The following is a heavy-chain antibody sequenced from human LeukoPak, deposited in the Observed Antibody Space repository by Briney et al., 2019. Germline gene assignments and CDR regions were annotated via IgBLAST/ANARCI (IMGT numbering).Heavy chain of an antibody. CDR2: IEGDGTTS. V-gene: IGHV3-74*01. CDR1: GFTFSHFW. J-gene: IGHJ4*02. CDR3: ARDRAFYCSSTSCYTPGY. Sequence: GGPLRLSCAASGFTFSHFWMQWVRQTPGKGLVWVARIEGDGTTSNYADSVKGRFTISRDNAKNTLYLQMNSLRAEDTAVYYCARDRAFYCSSTSCYTPGYWGQGTLVTVSS. D-gene: IGHD2-2*02.